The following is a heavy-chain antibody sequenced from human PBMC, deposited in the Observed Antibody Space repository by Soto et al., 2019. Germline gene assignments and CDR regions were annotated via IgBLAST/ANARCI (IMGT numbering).Heavy chain of an antibody. CDR3: ARKVCGGGGSSPYAEKANCFVP. CDR2: IYPGDSDT. CDR1: GYSFTSYW. Sequence: GESLKISCKGSGYSFTSYWIGWVRQMPGKGLERLGIIYPGDSDTRYSPSFQGQVTISADKSISTAYLQWSSLKASDTAMYYCARKVCGGGGSSPYAEKANCFVPWGEGTLVNV. D-gene: IGHD2-15*01. V-gene: IGHV5-51*01. J-gene: IGHJ5*02.